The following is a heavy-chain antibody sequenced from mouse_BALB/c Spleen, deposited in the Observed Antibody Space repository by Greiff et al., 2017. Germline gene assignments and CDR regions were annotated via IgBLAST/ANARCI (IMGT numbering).Heavy chain of an antibody. J-gene: IGHJ3*01. CDR1: GFSLTSYG. V-gene: IGHV2-9*02. D-gene: IGHD1-2*01. Sequence: QVQLKESGPGLVAPSQSLSITCTVSGFSLTSYGVHWVRQPPGKGLEWLGVIWAGGSTNYNSALMSRLSISKDNSNSQVSLKMNSLQTDDTAMYYCARGGTTATAAYWGQGTLVTVSA. CDR2: IWAGGST. CDR3: ARGGTTATAAY.